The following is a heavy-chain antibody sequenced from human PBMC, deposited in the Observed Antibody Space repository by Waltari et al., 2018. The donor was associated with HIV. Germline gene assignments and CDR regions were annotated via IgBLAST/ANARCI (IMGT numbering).Heavy chain of an antibody. V-gene: IGHV3-49*03. CDR1: GLPFGDYA. CDR2: IRSKAYGGTT. J-gene: IGHJ4*02. Sequence: EVQLVESGGGLVQPGRSLRLSCTASGLPFGDYAMSWFRQAPGQGREWVGFIRSKAYGGTTEYAASVKGRFTISRDDSKSIAYLQMNSLKTEDTAVYYCTRWASGKGATTVFDYWGQGTLVTVSS. D-gene: IGHD1-26*01. CDR3: TRWASGKGATTVFDY.